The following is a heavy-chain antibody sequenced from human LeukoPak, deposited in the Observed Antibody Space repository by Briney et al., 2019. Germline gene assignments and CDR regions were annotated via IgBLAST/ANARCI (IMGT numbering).Heavy chain of an antibody. Sequence: PSETLSLTCTVSGGSISSYYWSWIRQPAGKGLEWIGRIYTSGSTNYNPSLKSRVTMSVDTSKNQFSLKLSSVTAADTAVYYCARELGEIAAANNWFDPWGQGTLVTVSS. J-gene: IGHJ5*02. V-gene: IGHV4-4*07. CDR3: ARELGEIAAANNWFDP. D-gene: IGHD6-13*01. CDR2: IYTSGST. CDR1: GGSISSYY.